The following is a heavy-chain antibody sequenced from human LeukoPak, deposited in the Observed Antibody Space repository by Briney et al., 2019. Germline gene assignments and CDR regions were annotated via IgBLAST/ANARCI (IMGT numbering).Heavy chain of an antibody. CDR2: IYYSGST. CDR1: DGSISSYY. V-gene: IGHV4-59*08. Sequence: SGTLSLTCTVSDGSISSYYWSWIRQPPGKGLEWIGYIYYSGSTNYNPSLKSRVTISVDTSKKQFSLKLSSVTAADTAVYYCATNRNRVIDTFDIWGQGTMVTVSS. D-gene: IGHD1-14*01. CDR3: ATNRNRVIDTFDI. J-gene: IGHJ3*02.